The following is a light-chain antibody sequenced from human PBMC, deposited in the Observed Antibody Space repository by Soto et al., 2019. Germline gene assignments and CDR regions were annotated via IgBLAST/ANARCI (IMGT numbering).Light chain of an antibody. Sequence: QAVVTQPPSVSGAPGQRVTISCTGSSSNIGAGYDVHWYQQLPGTAPKLLIYGNSNRPSGVPDRFFGSNSGPAAALDITGLQAKDEADSSCQSYDISLSGYVFGPGTKLTVL. CDR3: QSYDISLSGYV. V-gene: IGLV1-40*01. CDR1: SSNIGAGYD. J-gene: IGLJ1*01. CDR2: GNS.